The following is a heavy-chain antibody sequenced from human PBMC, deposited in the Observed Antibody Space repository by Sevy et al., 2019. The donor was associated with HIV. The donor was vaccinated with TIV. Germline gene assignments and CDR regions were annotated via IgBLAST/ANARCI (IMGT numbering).Heavy chain of an antibody. CDR2: MSYSAFT. V-gene: IGHV4-59*13. Sequence: SETLSLTCTVSADSINSYYYSWIRQPPGGGLEWIGFMSYSAFTNSNPSLKSRVTLSIDTSKNQISLKLTSVTPADTAIYFCASDQGAGYFDHWGQGTLVTVSS. CDR3: ASDQGAGYFDH. J-gene: IGHJ4*02. CDR1: ADSINSYY.